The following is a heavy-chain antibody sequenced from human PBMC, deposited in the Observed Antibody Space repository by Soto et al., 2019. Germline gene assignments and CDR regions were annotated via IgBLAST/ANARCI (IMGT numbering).Heavy chain of an antibody. Sequence: QITLKESGPTLVKPPQTLTLTCTFSGFSLNTTAVSVGWIRQPPGKALEWLPLIYWDDDKSYSPSLQNRLTVSKDTANNNAVLTMPCIAPVDTATYCCSHVLTYCGDGTCSHSVNSMDVWGEGTTVTVSS. V-gene: IGHV2-5*02. J-gene: IGHJ6*03. CDR1: GFSLNTTAVS. CDR2: IYWDDDK. CDR3: SHVLTYCGDGTCSHSVNSMDV. D-gene: IGHD2-21*01.